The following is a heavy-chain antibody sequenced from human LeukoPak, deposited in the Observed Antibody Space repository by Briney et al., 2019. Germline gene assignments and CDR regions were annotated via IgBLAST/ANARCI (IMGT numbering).Heavy chain of an antibody. D-gene: IGHD6-13*01. CDR3: ARDYRGSSSWYLDY. Sequence: PGGSLRLSCAASGFTFSSYWMHWVRQAPGKGLVWVSRINTDGSSTSYADSVKGRFTISRDNSKNTLYLQMNSLRAEDTAVYYCARDYRGSSSWYLDYWGQGTLVTVSS. CDR2: INTDGSST. J-gene: IGHJ4*02. CDR1: GFTFSSYW. V-gene: IGHV3-74*01.